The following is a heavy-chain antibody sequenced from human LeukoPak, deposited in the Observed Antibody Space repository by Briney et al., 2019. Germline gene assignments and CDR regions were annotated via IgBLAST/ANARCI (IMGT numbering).Heavy chain of an antibody. CDR2: INSDGSST. J-gene: IGHJ4*02. Sequence: GGSLRLSCAASGFTFSKHWMHWVRQVPGKGLVWVSRINSDGSSTSYADSVKGRFTISRDNVKNSLFLQMNSLSDEDTAVYYCARDFLTGYFDYWGQGTLVTVSS. V-gene: IGHV3-74*01. CDR3: ARDFLTGYFDY. D-gene: IGHD3-9*01. CDR1: GFTFSKHW.